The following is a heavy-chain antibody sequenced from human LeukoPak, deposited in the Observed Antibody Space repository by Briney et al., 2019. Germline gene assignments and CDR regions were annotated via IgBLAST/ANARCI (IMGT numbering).Heavy chain of an antibody. J-gene: IGHJ4*02. CDR3: ARTLYSGSYYPDY. CDR2: IIPIFGTA. Sequence: SVKVSCKASGYTFTGYYMHWVRQAPGQGLEWMGRIIPIFGTANYAQKFQGRVTITTDESTSTAYMELSSLRSEDTAVYYCARTLYSGSYYPDYWGQGTLVTVSS. V-gene: IGHV1-69*05. CDR1: GYTFTGYY. D-gene: IGHD1-26*01.